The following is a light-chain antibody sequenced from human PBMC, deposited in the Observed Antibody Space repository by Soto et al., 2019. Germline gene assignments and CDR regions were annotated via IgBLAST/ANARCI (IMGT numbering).Light chain of an antibody. J-gene: IGLJ2*01. V-gene: IGLV2-14*01. CDR2: EVS. CDR3: SSYTSSSPHVV. CDR1: RSDVGGYNY. Sequence: QSALTQPASVSGSPGQSITISCTGTRSDVGGYNYVSWYQQHPGKAPKLMIYEVSNRPSGVSNRFSGSKSGNTASLTISGLQAEDEADYYCSSYTSSSPHVVFGGGTKLTVL.